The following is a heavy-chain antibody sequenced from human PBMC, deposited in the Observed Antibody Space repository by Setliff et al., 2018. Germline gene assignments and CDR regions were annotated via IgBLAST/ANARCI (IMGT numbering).Heavy chain of an antibody. CDR1: GYTFTSYA. J-gene: IGHJ3*02. CDR3: ATDHMPASGTSAFDI. Sequence: ASVKVSCKASGYTFTSYALHWVHQAPGQSLEWMGWINAGSGNTGYAQKFQGRVTMTRNTSISTAYMELSSLRSEDTAVYYCATDHMPASGTSAFDIWGQGTVVTVSS. D-gene: IGHD6-13*01. V-gene: IGHV1-8*02. CDR2: INAGSGNT.